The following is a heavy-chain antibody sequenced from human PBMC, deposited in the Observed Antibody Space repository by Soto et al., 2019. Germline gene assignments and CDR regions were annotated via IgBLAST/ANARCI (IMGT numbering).Heavy chain of an antibody. CDR1: GFSLSNSGVG. D-gene: IGHD3-10*01. Sequence: QITLKESGPTLVEPTQTLTLTCSFSGFSLSNSGVGVGWFRQAPGKALECLGIIYWDNDRRYNPSLKDRLSITKDTSKNQVGVAMTYMQPVDTGTYYCAHRVSYSFSWEVGWFASWGQGTPVTVS. J-gene: IGHJ5*01. V-gene: IGHV2-5*02. CDR3: AHRVSYSFSWEVGWFAS. CDR2: IYWDNDR.